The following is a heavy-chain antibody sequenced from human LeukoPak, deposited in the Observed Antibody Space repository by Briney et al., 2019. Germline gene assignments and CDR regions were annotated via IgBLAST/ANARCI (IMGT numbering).Heavy chain of an antibody. Sequence: GGSLRLSCAASGFTFSSYSMNWVRQAPGKGLEWVSSISSSSSYIYYADSVKGRFTISRDNAKNSLYLQMNSLRAEDTAVYYCARDASVGALYYYYYMDVWGKGTTVTVSS. CDR2: ISSSSSYI. D-gene: IGHD1-26*01. CDR3: ARDASVGALYYYYYMDV. CDR1: GFTFSSYS. J-gene: IGHJ6*03. V-gene: IGHV3-21*01.